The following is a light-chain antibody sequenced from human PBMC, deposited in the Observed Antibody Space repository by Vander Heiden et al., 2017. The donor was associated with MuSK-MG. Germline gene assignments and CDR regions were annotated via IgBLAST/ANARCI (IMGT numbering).Light chain of an antibody. CDR3: YSSVGSWV. V-gene: IGLV2-23*01. Sequence: QSALTQPASVSGSPGQSITISCTGTSNDIGSSKLVSWYQHRPGQAPQLIIYEGTKRPSGVSTRFSGCKSGCTASLTTSGLHAEDEAEYYCYSSVGSWVFGGGT. CDR2: EGT. J-gene: IGLJ3*02. CDR1: SNDIGSSKL.